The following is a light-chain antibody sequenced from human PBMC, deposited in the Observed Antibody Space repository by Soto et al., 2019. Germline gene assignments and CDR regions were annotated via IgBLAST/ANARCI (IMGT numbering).Light chain of an antibody. V-gene: IGKV1-6*01. CDR2: LTS. CDR3: QQDYSYPLT. CDR1: QDIKND. Sequence: ALQMTQSPSSLSASVGDRVTITCRASQDIKNDLGWYQKKPGKAPKLLIYLTSTLQSGVPSRFSGSGSGTEFTLTISSLQPEDFATYYCQQDYSYPLTFGGGTTVEIK. J-gene: IGKJ4*01.